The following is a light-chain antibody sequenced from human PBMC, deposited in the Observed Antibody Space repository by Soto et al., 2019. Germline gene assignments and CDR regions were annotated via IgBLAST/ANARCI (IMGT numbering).Light chain of an antibody. J-gene: IGLJ1*01. Sequence: QSVLTQPPSVSAAPGQKVTISCSGSSSNIGGNSVSWYQQLPGTAPKLLIYDDNKRPSGIPDRLSGSKSGTSATLGITGFQTGDEADYCGSWDSSLSAYVFGTGTKVTVL. CDR2: DDN. CDR3: GSWDSSLSAYV. CDR1: SSNIGGNS. V-gene: IGLV1-51*01.